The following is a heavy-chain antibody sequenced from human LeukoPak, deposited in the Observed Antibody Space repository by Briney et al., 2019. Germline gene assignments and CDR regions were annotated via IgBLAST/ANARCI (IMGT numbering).Heavy chain of an antibody. CDR3: AKVHTGGYCSGGSCFEWFDP. D-gene: IGHD2-15*01. CDR2: ISGSGGST. Sequence: GGSLRLSCAPSGFPFSSYAISGVGKAPGKGLEWFSAISGSGGSTYYADSVKGRFTISRDNSKNTLYLQMNSLRAEDTAVYYCAKVHTGGYCSGGSCFEWFDPWGQGTLVTVSS. CDR1: GFPFSSYA. V-gene: IGHV3-23*01. J-gene: IGHJ5*02.